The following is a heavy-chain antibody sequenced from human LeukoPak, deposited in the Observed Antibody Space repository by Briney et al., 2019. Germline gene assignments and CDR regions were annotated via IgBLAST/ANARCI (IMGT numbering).Heavy chain of an antibody. J-gene: IGHJ4*02. CDR3: ARDPPRNAPADYFDY. CDR2: INTDGSST. D-gene: IGHD2-2*01. CDR1: GFTFSSYW. V-gene: IGHV3-74*01. Sequence: GGSLRLSCAASGFTFSSYWMHWVRQAPGKGLVWVSRINTDGSSTSYADSVKGRFTISRDNAKNTLYLQMNSLRAEDTAVYYCARDPPRNAPADYFDYWGQGTLVTVSS.